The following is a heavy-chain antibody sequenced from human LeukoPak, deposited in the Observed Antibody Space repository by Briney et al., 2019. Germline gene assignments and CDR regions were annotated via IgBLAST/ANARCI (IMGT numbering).Heavy chain of an antibody. Sequence: GESLKISCKGSGYSFTSYLIGWVRQMPGKGLEWVGIIYPGDSDTRYSPSYEGQVTISADKSISTAYLQWSSLKASDTAMYYCARLGSSSDDPDLIYSYYYMDVWGKGTTVTVSS. CDR3: ARLGSSSDDPDLIYSYYYMDV. D-gene: IGHD6-13*01. CDR1: GYSFTSYL. CDR2: IYPGDSDT. J-gene: IGHJ6*03. V-gene: IGHV5-51*01.